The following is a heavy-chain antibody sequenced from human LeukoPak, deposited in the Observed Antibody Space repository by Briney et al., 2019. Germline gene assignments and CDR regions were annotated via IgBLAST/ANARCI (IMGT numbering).Heavy chain of an antibody. Sequence: SETLSLTCTVSGGSISSHYWSWIRQPPGKGLEWIGYIYYSGSTNYNPSLKSRVTISVDTSKNQFSLKLSSVTAADTAVYYCARDYGGLRLDYWGQGTLVTVSS. CDR3: ARDYGGLRLDY. D-gene: IGHD4-23*01. CDR1: GGSISSHY. V-gene: IGHV4-59*11. CDR2: IYYSGST. J-gene: IGHJ4*02.